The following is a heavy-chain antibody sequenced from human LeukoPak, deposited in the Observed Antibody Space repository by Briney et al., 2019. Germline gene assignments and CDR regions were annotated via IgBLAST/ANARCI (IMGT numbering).Heavy chain of an antibody. V-gene: IGHV4-61*02. D-gene: IGHD3-9*01. CDR1: GGSISSGSYY. CDR3: ARVGVNHDILTGYSNEYYFDY. Sequence: SETLSLTCTVSGGSISSGSYYWSWIRQPAGKGLEWIGRIYTSGSTNYNPSLKSRVTISVDTSKNQFSLKLSSVTAADTAVYYCARVGVNHDILTGYSNEYYFDYWGQGTLVTVSS. CDR2: IYTSGST. J-gene: IGHJ4*02.